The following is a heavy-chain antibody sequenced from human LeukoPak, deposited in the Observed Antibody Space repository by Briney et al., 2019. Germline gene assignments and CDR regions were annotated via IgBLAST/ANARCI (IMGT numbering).Heavy chain of an antibody. V-gene: IGHV4-4*07. CDR1: GGSISSYF. D-gene: IGHD4-17*01. CDR2: IYTSGST. Sequence: PSGTLSLTCTVSGGSISSYFCSWIRQPAGKGLEWIGRIYTSGSTNYNPSLKSRVTMSVDTSKNQFSLKLSSVTAADTAVYYCASYGDNNWFDPWGQGTLVTVSS. J-gene: IGHJ5*02. CDR3: ASYGDNNWFDP.